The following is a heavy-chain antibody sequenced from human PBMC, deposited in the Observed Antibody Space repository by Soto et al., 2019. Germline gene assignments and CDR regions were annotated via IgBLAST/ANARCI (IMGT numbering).Heavy chain of an antibody. V-gene: IGHV1-69*13. CDR2: IIPIFGTA. Sequence: GASVKVSCKASGGTFSSYAISWVRQAPGQGLEWMGGIIPIFGTANYAQKFQGRVTITADESTSTAYMELSSLRSEDTAVYYCARDFHSHVDTAMVNEYYFDYWGQGTLVTVSS. CDR3: ARDFHSHVDTAMVNEYYFDY. CDR1: GGTFSSYA. D-gene: IGHD5-18*01. J-gene: IGHJ4*02.